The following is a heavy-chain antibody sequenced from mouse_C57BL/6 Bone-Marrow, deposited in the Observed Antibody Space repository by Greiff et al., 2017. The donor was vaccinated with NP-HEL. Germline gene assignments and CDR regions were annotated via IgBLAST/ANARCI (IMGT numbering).Heavy chain of an antibody. CDR3: ARHGGNSWFAY. Sequence: DVKLVESGGGLVQPGGSLKLSCAASGFTFSDYYMYWVRQTPEKRLEWVAYISNGGGSTYYPDTVKGRFTISRDNAKNTLYLQMSRLKSEDTAMYYCARHGGNSWFAYWGQGTLVTVSA. V-gene: IGHV5-12*01. CDR2: ISNGGGST. J-gene: IGHJ3*01. CDR1: GFTFSDYY. D-gene: IGHD2-1*01.